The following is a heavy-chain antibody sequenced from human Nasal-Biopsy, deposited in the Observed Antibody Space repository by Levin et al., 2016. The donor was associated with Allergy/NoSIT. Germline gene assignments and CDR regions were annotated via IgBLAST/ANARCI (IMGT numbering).Heavy chain of an antibody. J-gene: IGHJ4*02. V-gene: IGHV3-15*01. D-gene: IGHD3-10*01. Sequence: GESLKISCVGSGFTVRNVWMSWVRQAPGKGPEWIGRIRTEAAGGTVEYAAPVKGRFTISRDDSRNTLLLQMTSLKVDDTGVYYCASDQVGGIVWGQGVLVTVSS. CDR1: GFTVRNVW. CDR2: IRTEAAGGTV. CDR3: ASDQVGGIV.